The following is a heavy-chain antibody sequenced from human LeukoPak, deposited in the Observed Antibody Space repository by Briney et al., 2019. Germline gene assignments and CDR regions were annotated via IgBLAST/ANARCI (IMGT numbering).Heavy chain of an antibody. V-gene: IGHV3-9*01. CDR1: GFTFDDYA. J-gene: IGHJ4*02. CDR3: AKGWLVDSDDY. Sequence: GGSLRLSCAASGFTFDDYAMHWVRHAPGKGLEWVSGISWNSGSIGYADSVKGRFTISRDNAKNSLYLQMNSLRAEDTALYYCAKGWLVDSDDYWGQGTLVTVSS. CDR2: ISWNSGSI. D-gene: IGHD6-19*01.